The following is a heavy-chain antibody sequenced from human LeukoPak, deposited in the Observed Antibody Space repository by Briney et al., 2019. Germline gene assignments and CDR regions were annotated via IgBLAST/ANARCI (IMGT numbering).Heavy chain of an antibody. V-gene: IGHV4-4*02. J-gene: IGHJ4*02. CDR3: AREGGFYRPLDY. CDR1: GGSVSSTNW. Sequence: SETLSLTCGVSGGSVSSTNWWTWIRQPPGKGLEWIGQVHLDGRTNFNPSLKSRLTMSVDLSENHVSLKLTSVTAADTAVYYCAREGGFYRPLDYSGQGTLVTVSS. CDR2: VHLDGRT. D-gene: IGHD6-25*01.